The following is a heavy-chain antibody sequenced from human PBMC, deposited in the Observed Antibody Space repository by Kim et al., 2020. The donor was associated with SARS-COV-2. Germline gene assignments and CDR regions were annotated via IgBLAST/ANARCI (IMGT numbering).Heavy chain of an antibody. CDR1: GFSLGDYA. CDR2: ISYDGSNQ. V-gene: IGHV3-30-3*01. D-gene: IGHD3-10*01. CDR3: ARPLGGSGSLLFCMDV. Sequence: GGSLRLSCAASGFSLGDYAMHWVRQVPGKGLEWVAVISYDGSNQYYADSVKGRFTISRDNSKNTLYLQMNSLEAEDTSVYYCARPLGGSGSLLFCMDVWGQGTTVTVSS. J-gene: IGHJ6*02.